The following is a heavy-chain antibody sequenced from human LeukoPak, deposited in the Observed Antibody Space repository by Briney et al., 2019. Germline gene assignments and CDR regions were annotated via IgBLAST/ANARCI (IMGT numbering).Heavy chain of an antibody. Sequence: GGSLRLSCAVSGFTVSGHAMSWVRQAPGKGLEWVSGIIDVGDTYYADSVKGRFTISRDSSKNTVFLQMNSLRAEDTATYYCAKDYCRGGNCPLPFFDSWGQGALDTVSS. J-gene: IGHJ4*02. D-gene: IGHD2-15*01. CDR1: GFTVSGHA. CDR3: AKDYCRGGNCPLPFFDS. CDR2: IIDVGDT. V-gene: IGHV3-23*01.